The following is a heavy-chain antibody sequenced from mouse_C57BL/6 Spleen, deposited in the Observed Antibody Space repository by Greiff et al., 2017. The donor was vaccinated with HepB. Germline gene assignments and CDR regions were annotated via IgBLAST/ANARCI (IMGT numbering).Heavy chain of an antibody. J-gene: IGHJ4*01. V-gene: IGHV1-55*01. Sequence: QVQLQQPGAELVKPGASVKMSCKASGYTFTSYWITWVKQRPGQGLEWIGDIYPGSGSTNYNEKFKSKATLTVDTSSSTAYMQLSSLTSEDSAVYYRARDYYGSSSGYAMDYWGQGTSVTVSS. CDR1: GYTFTSYW. CDR2: IYPGSGST. CDR3: ARDYYGSSSGYAMDY. D-gene: IGHD1-1*01.